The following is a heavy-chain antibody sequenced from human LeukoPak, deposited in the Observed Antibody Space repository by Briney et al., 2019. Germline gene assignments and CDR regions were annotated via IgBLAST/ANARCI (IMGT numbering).Heavy chain of an antibody. V-gene: IGHV3-23*01. CDR3: ATYDFWSGYGVGY. J-gene: IGHJ4*02. CDR2: ISDNGGST. Sequence: GGSLRLSCAASGFTFSNYALTWVRQAPGKGLEWVSAISDNGGSTYYADSVKGRFTISRDNSKNTLYLQMNSLRAEDTAVYYCATYDFWSGYGVGYWGQGTLVTVSS. D-gene: IGHD3-3*01. CDR1: GFTFSNYA.